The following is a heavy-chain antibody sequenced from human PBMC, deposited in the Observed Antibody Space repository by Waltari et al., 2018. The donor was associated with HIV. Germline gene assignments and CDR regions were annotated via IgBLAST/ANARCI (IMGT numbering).Heavy chain of an antibody. CDR2: IYYSGST. J-gene: IGHJ6*02. CDR3: ARIEYSSSSGGYYYGMDV. V-gene: IGHV4-31*03. Sequence: QVQLQESGPGLVKPSQTLSLTCTVSGGSISSGGYSWSWIRQPPGKGLGWSGYIYYSGSTYYNPSLKSRVTISVDTSKNQFSLKLSSVTAADTAVYYCARIEYSSSSGGYYYGMDVWGQGTTVTVSS. D-gene: IGHD6-6*01. CDR1: GGSISSGGYS.